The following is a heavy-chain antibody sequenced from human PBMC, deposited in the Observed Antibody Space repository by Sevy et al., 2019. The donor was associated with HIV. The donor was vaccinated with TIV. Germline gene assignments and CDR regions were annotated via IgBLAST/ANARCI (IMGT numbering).Heavy chain of an antibody. V-gene: IGHV4-59*13. CDR1: SGSISTFY. CDR3: AREWVGASRSFDY. Sequence: SETLSLTCTVSSGSISTFYWGWIRQPPGKGLEWIGYIYSSGISNFNPSLKSRVTISLDTSKGQFSLKLTSVTAADTAVYYCAREWVGASRSFDYWGQGTLVTVSS. J-gene: IGHJ4*02. D-gene: IGHD1-26*01. CDR2: IYSSGIS.